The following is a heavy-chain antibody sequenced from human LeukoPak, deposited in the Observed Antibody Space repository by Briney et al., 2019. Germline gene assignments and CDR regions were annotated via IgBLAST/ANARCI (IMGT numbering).Heavy chain of an antibody. V-gene: IGHV5-51*03. Sequence: PGESLKISCKGSGYSFTSYWIGWVRQMPGKGLEWMGIIYPGDSDTRYSPSFQGQVTISADKSISTAYLQWSSLKASDPAMYYCARRGAVYDILTGYYPPYFDYWGQGTLVTVSS. CDR1: GYSFTSYW. J-gene: IGHJ4*02. CDR2: IYPGDSDT. CDR3: ARRGAVYDILTGYYPPYFDY. D-gene: IGHD3-9*01.